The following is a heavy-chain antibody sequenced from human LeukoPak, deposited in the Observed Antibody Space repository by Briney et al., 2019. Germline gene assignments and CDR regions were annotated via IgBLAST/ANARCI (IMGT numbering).Heavy chain of an antibody. V-gene: IGHV4-34*01. CDR1: GGSFSGYY. Sequence: SETLSLTCAVYGGSFSGYYWGWIRQPPGKGLQWMGEINHSGSTNYNPSLNSRVTISVDTSKTQLSLKLSSVTAADTAVYYCARRQFVGWFDPWGQGTLVTVSS. D-gene: IGHD6-6*01. CDR2: INHSGST. CDR3: ARRQFVGWFDP. J-gene: IGHJ5*02.